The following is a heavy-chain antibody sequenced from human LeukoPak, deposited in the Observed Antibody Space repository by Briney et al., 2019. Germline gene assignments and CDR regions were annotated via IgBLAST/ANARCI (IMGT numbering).Heavy chain of an antibody. Sequence: RASVKVSCKASGGTFSSYAISWVRQAPGQGLEWMGGIIPIFGTANYAQKFQGRVTITADESTSTAYMELSSLRSEDTAVYYCARDLRKSGWGVSGYWGQGTLVTVSS. J-gene: IGHJ4*02. V-gene: IGHV1-69*13. CDR1: GGTFSSYA. CDR3: ARDLRKSGWGVSGY. CDR2: IIPIFGTA. D-gene: IGHD3-16*01.